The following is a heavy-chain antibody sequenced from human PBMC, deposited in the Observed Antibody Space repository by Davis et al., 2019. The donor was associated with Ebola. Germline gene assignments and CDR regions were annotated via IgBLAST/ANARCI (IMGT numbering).Heavy chain of an antibody. V-gene: IGHV3-7*01. CDR3: ARDPGSSWYFMDV. Sequence: GGSLRLSCPASGFTFSSYWMSWVRQAPGKGLEWVANIKQDGSEKYYVDSVKGRFTISRDNAKNSLYLQMNSLRAEDTAVYYCARDPGSSWYFMDVWGKGTTVAVSS. D-gene: IGHD6-13*01. CDR2: IKQDGSEK. CDR1: GFTFSSYW. J-gene: IGHJ6*04.